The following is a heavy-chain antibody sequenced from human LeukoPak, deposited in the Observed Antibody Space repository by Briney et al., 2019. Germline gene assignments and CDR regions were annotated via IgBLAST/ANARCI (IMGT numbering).Heavy chain of an antibody. CDR3: AREDYDGFDV. Sequence: GASVTVSCKASGYTFTRYGISWVRQAPGQGLEWMAGISSYNNNTKIGKMVQGRVTTTTDTSTRTAFLELRSLRSDDTAVYYCAREDYDGFDVWGQGTMVTVSS. J-gene: IGHJ3*01. CDR2: ISSYNNNT. D-gene: IGHD3-16*01. V-gene: IGHV1-18*01. CDR1: GYTFTRYG.